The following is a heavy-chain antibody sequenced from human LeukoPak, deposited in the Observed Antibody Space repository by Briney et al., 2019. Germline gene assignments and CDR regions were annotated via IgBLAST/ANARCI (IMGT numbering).Heavy chain of an antibody. V-gene: IGHV4-30-4*08. CDR2: IYYSGST. Sequence: SQTLSLTCTVSGGSISSGDYYWSWIRQPPGKGLEWIGYIYYSGSTYYNPSLKSRVTISVDTSKNQFSLKLSSVTAADTAVYYWAREGGLLDFDYWGQGTLVTVSS. CDR3: AREGGLLDFDY. D-gene: IGHD1-26*01. J-gene: IGHJ4*02. CDR1: GGSISSGDYY.